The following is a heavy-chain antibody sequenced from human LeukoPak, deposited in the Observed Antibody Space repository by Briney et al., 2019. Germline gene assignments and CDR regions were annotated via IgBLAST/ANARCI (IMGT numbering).Heavy chain of an antibody. V-gene: IGHV4-38-2*01. CDR3: ARLLLAARRRSFDY. J-gene: IGHJ4*02. CDR1: GYSISSGYY. CDR2: IYHSGNT. Sequence: SETLSLTCAVSGYSISSGYYWGWIRQPPGKGLEWIGSIYHSGNTYYNPSLKSRVTISVDTSKNQFSLKLSSVTAADTAVYYCARLLLAARRRSFDYWGQGTLVTVSS. D-gene: IGHD6-6*01.